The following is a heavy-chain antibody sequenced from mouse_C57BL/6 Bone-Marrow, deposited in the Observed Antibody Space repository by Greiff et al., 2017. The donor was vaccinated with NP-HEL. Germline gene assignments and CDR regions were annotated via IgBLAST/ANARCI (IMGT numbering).Heavy chain of an antibody. CDR1: GYTFTSYW. CDR3: TSEGGLRRRGMDY. Sequence: EVQLQQSGTVLARPGASVKMSCKTSGYTFTSYWMHWVKQRPGQGLEWIGAIYPGNSDTSYNQKFKGKAKLTAVTSASTAYMELSSLTNEDAAVYYCTSEGGLRRRGMDYWGQGTSVTVSS. CDR2: IYPGNSDT. V-gene: IGHV1-5*01. J-gene: IGHJ4*01. D-gene: IGHD2-4*01.